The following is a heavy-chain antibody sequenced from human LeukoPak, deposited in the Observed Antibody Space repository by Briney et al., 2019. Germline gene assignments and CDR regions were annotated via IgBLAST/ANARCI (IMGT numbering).Heavy chain of an antibody. Sequence: SETLSLTCTVSGGSISSYYWSWIRQPPGKGLEWIGYIYYSGSTNYNPSPKSRVTISVDTSKNQFSLKLSSVTAADTAVYYCAREWRNDFWSGYSVGYFDYWGQVTVVTVSS. CDR1: GGSISSYY. CDR3: AREWRNDFWSGYSVGYFDY. J-gene: IGHJ4*02. CDR2: IYYSGST. V-gene: IGHV4-59*01. D-gene: IGHD3-3*01.